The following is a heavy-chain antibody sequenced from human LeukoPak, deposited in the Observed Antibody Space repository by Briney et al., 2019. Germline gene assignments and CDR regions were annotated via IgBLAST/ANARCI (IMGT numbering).Heavy chain of an antibody. J-gene: IGHJ4*02. D-gene: IGHD3/OR15-3a*01. V-gene: IGHV1-2*02. CDR3: ARDQGTGYYLFDY. Sequence: ASVKVSCKASGYTFTGYYMHWVRQAPGQGLEWMGWINPNSGGTNYAQKFQGRVTMTRDTSISTAYMELSRLRSDDTAVYCCARDQGTGYYLFDYWGQGTLVTVSS. CDR2: INPNSGGT. CDR1: GYTFTGYY.